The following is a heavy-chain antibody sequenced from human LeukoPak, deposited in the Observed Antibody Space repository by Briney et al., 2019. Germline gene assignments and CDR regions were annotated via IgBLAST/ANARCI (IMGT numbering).Heavy chain of an antibody. CDR1: GGSISSYY. D-gene: IGHD5-18*01. CDR3: ARDRDSYGFRAFDI. CDR2: IYTSGST. V-gene: IGHV4-4*07. J-gene: IGHJ3*02. Sequence: SETLSLTCTVSGGSISSYYWSWIRQPAGKGLEWIGRIYTSGSTNYNPSLKSRVTMPVDTSKNQFSLKLSSVTAADTAVYYCARDRDSYGFRAFDIWGQGTMVTVFS.